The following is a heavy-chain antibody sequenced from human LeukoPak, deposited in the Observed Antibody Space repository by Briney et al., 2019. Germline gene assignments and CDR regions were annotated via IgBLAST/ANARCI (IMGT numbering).Heavy chain of an antibody. V-gene: IGHV4-59*01. Sequence: KTSETLSLTCTVSGGSISSYYWSWIRQPPGKGLEWIGYIYYSGSTNYNPSLKSRVTISVDTSKNQFSLKLSSVTAADTAVYYCAREDDFGYYFDYWGQGTLVTVSS. CDR1: GGSISSYY. D-gene: IGHD4/OR15-4a*01. CDR3: AREDDFGYYFDY. J-gene: IGHJ4*02. CDR2: IYYSGST.